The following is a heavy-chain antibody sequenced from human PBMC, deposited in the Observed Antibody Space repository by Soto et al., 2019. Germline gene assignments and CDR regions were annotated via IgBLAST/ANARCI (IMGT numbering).Heavy chain of an antibody. CDR2: IYRTGST. CDR3: ASRDPGTSVEY. V-gene: IGHV4-4*02. D-gene: IGHD1-7*01. Sequence: PSETLSLTCAFSGGSFTSNNWWTWVREPPGQGLEWIGGIYRTGSTNYNPSLKSRVTTSLDKSENQLSLKVTSLTAADTAVYYCASRDPGTSVEYRGQGTLVSVSS. J-gene: IGHJ4*02. CDR1: GGSFTSNNW.